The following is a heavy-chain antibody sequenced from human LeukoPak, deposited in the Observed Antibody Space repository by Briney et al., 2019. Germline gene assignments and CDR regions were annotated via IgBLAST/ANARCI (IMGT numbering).Heavy chain of an antibody. CDR3: ARVPYYYDSSGYPFDY. Sequence: ASVKVSCKASGYTFTSYDINWVRQATGQGLEWMGWMNPNSGNTGYAQKFQGRVTMTRNTSISTAYMELSRLRSDDTAVYYCARVPYYYDSSGYPFDYWGQGTLVTVSS. D-gene: IGHD3-22*01. CDR2: MNPNSGNT. CDR1: GYTFTSYD. J-gene: IGHJ4*02. V-gene: IGHV1-8*01.